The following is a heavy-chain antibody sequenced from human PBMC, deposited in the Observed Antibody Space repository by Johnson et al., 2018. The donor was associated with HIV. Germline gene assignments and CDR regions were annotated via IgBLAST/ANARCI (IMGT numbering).Heavy chain of an antibody. V-gene: IGHV3-20*04. J-gene: IGHJ3*01. D-gene: IGHD3-22*01. CDR3: SRHYCSSSYYSVSFDV. Sequence: VQLVESGGGVVQPGGSLRLSCAASGFTFDDYGMSWVRQAPGKGLEWVSGINWHGGSTGYADSVKGRFTISRDNSKNTLYLQMNSVRAEDTAVYSCSRHYCSSSYYSVSFDVWCQVTMATVSS. CDR2: INWHGGST. CDR1: GFTFDDYG.